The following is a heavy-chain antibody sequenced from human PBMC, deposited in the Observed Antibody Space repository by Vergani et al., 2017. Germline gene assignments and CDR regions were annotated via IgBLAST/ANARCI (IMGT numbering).Heavy chain of an antibody. CDR2: ISAYNGNT. CDR3: ARGKLRFLEWLLPDFDY. V-gene: IGHV1-18*01. CDR1: GYTFTSYG. Sequence: QVQLVQSGAEVKKPGASVKVSCKASGYTFTSYGISWVRQAPGQGLEWMGWISAYNGNTNYAQKLQGRVTMTTATSTSTAYMELRSLRSDDTAVYYCARGKLRFLEWLLPDFDYWGQGTLVTVSS. D-gene: IGHD3-3*01. J-gene: IGHJ4*02.